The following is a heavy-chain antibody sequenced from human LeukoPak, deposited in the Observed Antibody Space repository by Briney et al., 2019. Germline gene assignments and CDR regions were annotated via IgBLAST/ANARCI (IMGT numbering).Heavy chain of an antibody. V-gene: IGHV6-1*01. CDR1: GDSVSSNSAA. CDR3: TRGWNSFDY. J-gene: IGHJ4*02. CDR2: TYYRSKWYN. Sequence: SQTLTLTCAISGDSVSSNSAAWNWIRQSPSRGLEWVGRTYYRSKWYNDYALSVRGRITINPDTSKNQFSLQLNSMTPEDTAVYYCTRGWNSFDYWGQGTLVTVSS. D-gene: IGHD1-1*01.